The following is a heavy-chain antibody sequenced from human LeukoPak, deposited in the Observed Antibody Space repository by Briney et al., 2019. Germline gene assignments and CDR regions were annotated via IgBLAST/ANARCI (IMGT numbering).Heavy chain of an antibody. J-gene: IGHJ3*02. Sequence: PSETLSLTCTVSGGSISSHFWSWIRQPPGKGLEWIGYIYNSGTTIYNPSLKSRVTISLDTSKNQFSLKLSSVTAADTAVYYCARGRRSSGRHDASDIWGQGTMVTVSS. CDR2: IYNSGTT. V-gene: IGHV4-59*11. D-gene: IGHD1-26*01. CDR1: GGSISSHF. CDR3: ARGRRSSGRHDASDI.